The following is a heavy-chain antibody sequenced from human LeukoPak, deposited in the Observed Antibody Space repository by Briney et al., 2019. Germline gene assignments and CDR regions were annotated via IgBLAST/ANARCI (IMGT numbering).Heavy chain of an antibody. J-gene: IGHJ1*01. D-gene: IGHD6-13*01. CDR1: GFTFSGYS. V-gene: IGHV3-21*01. CDR3: ARDWPTIAAAGTIPEYFQH. CDR2: ISSGSTYI. Sequence: PGGSLRLSCAASGFTFSGYSMNWVRQAPGKGLEWVSSISSGSTYIYYADSVKGRFTISRDNAKNSLYLQTNSLRAEDTAVYYCARDWPTIAAAGTIPEYFQHWGQGTLVTVSS.